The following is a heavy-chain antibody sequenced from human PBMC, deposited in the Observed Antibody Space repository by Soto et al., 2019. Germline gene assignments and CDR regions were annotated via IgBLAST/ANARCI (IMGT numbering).Heavy chain of an antibody. D-gene: IGHD1-1*01. Sequence: QVQLQQWGAGLLKPAETLSLTCAVYGGFVSSGSYYWSWIRQPPGKGLEWIGEMSHSGGTHFSPSLKSRATISVDTSKNQFSLKMSSVTAADSALYYCARVDRGTATTVVDAFDIWGPGTMVTVSS. CDR3: ARVDRGTATTVVDAFDI. V-gene: IGHV4-34*01. CDR2: MSHSGGT. CDR1: GGFVSSGSYY. J-gene: IGHJ3*02.